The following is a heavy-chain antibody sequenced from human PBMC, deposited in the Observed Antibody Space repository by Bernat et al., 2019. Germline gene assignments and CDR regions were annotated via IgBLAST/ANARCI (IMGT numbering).Heavy chain of an antibody. J-gene: IGHJ3*02. CDR3: ARDPGYDILTGYDAFDI. V-gene: IGHV4-59*01. Sequence: QVQLQESGPGLVKPSETLSLTCTVSGGSISSYYWSWIRQPPGKGLEWIGYIYYSGSTNYNPSLKSRVTISVDTSKNQFSLKLSSVTAEDTAVYYCARDPGYDILTGYDAFDIWGQGTMVTVSS. D-gene: IGHD3-9*01. CDR2: IYYSGST. CDR1: GGSISSYY.